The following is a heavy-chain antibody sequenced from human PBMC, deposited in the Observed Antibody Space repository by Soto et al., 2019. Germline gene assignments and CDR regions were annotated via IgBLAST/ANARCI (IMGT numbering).Heavy chain of an antibody. V-gene: IGHV3-13*05. Sequence: GYLRLSCAASGFTFSAYDMHWVRQTTGKGLEWVSAIGAADDPYYLGSVKGRFTISRENAKNSLYLKMNSLRAEDTAVYYCARAYSGLFPRRADQYDAMAVWGQRSTV. D-gene: IGHD2-15*01. CDR3: ARAYSGLFPRRADQYDAMAV. CDR1: GFTFSAYD. J-gene: IGHJ6*02. CDR2: IGAADDP.